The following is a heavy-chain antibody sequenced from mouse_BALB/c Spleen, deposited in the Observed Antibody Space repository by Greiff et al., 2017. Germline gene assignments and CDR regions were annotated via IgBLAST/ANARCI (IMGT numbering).Heavy chain of an antibody. J-gene: IGHJ4*01. CDR2: INPSSGYT. CDR1: GYTFTSYT. CDR3: ARSRQLGLRDAMDY. V-gene: IGHV1-4*02. Sequence: QVQLKESAAELARPGASVKMSCKASGYTFTSYTMHWVKQRPGQGLEWIGYINPSSGYTEYNQKFKDKTTLTADKSSSTAYMQLSSLTSEDSAVYYCARSRQLGLRDAMDYWGQGTSVTVSS. D-gene: IGHD3-2*01.